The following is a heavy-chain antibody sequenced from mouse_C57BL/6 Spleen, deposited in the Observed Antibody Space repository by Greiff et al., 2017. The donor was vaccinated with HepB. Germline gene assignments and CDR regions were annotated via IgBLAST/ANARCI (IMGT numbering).Heavy chain of an antibody. J-gene: IGHJ1*03. V-gene: IGHV1-82*01. Sequence: VKLMESGPELVKPGASVKISCKASGYAFSSSWMNWVKQRPGKGLEWIGRIYPGDGDTNYNGKFKGKATLTADNSSSTAYMQLSSLTSEDSAVYFCAHYDAGYWYFDVWGTGTTVTVSS. D-gene: IGHD2-4*01. CDR1: GYAFSSSW. CDR3: AHYDAGYWYFDV. CDR2: IYPGDGDT.